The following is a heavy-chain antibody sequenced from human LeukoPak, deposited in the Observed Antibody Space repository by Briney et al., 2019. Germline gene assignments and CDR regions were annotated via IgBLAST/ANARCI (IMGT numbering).Heavy chain of an antibody. CDR2: ISSSSSYI. CDR1: GFTFSSYS. V-gene: IGHV3-21*04. CDR3: AKDLGAAAGDDC. D-gene: IGHD6-13*01. J-gene: IGHJ4*02. Sequence: GGSLRLSCAASGFTFSSYSMNWVRQAPGKGLEWVSSISSSSSYINYADSVKGRFTISRDNSKNTLYLQMNSLRAEDTAVYYCAKDLGAAAGDDCWGQGTLVTVSS.